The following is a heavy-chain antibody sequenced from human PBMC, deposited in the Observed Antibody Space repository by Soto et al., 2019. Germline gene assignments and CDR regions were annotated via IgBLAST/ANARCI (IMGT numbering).Heavy chain of an antibody. D-gene: IGHD3-16*02. CDR1: GFTFSSYS. V-gene: IGHV3-21*03. J-gene: IGHJ4*02. CDR2: ISSSSSYI. Sequence: LRLSCAASGFTFSSYSMNWVRQAPGKGLEWVSSISSSSSYIYYADSVKGRFTISRDNAKNSLYLQMNSLRAEDTAMYYCTTYDYIWGSDRYRWAYWGQGALVTVSS. CDR3: TTYDYIWGSDRYRWAY.